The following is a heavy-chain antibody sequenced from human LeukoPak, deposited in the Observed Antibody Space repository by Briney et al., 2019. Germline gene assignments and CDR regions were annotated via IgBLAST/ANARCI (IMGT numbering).Heavy chain of an antibody. D-gene: IGHD3-22*01. J-gene: IGHJ4*02. V-gene: IGHV4-59*01. Sequence: PSETLSLTCAVYGGSFSGYYWSWIRQPPGKGLEWIGYIYYSGSTNYNPSLKSRVTISVDTSKNQFSLKLSSVTAADTAVYYCARTYYYDSAPDYWGQGTLVTVSS. CDR3: ARTYYYDSAPDY. CDR1: GGSFSGYY. CDR2: IYYSGST.